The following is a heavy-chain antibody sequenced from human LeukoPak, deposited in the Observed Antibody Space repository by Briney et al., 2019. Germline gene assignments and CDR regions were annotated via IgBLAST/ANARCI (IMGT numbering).Heavy chain of an antibody. Sequence: PSETLSLTCTVSGGSISSSSYYWGWIRQPPGKGLEWIGSIYYSGSTYYNPSLKSRVTISVDTSKNQFSLKLSSVTAADTAVYYCARGHYDSSGYYLPDFDYWGQGTLVTVSS. D-gene: IGHD3-22*01. CDR3: ARGHYDSSGYYLPDFDY. CDR2: IYYSGST. V-gene: IGHV4-39*07. CDR1: GGSISSSSYY. J-gene: IGHJ4*02.